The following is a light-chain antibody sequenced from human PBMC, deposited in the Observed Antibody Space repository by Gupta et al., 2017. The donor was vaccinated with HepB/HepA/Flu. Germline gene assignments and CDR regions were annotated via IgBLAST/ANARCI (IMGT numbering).Light chain of an antibody. CDR2: LNSDGSH. Sequence: QLFLTQSPSASAPLGASVKLTCTLSSGDSTYAIARHQQQPEKRPRYLMKLNSDGSHTKGEGVPDRFSVSSSGTGRSLTISSLQSVDEADYYCQTWDTGTVVFGGGTKLTVL. CDR3: QTWDTGTVV. CDR1: SGDSTYA. J-gene: IGLJ2*01. V-gene: IGLV4-69*01.